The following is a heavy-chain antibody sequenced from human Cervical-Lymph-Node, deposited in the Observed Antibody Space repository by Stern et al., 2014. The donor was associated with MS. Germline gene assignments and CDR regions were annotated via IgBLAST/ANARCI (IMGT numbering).Heavy chain of an antibody. CDR1: GYIFGNFY. CDR3: ARPGYSGYDWQFYFDS. Sequence: VQLVQSGAEVKTPGASVRVSCQSSGYIFGNFYMHWVRQAPGEGLEGVGMINPRGGSSSYAQKFRGRLTITSDTSTSTVYMELSSLRSEDTAVYYCARPGYSGYDWQFYFDSWGRGTLVTVSS. V-gene: IGHV1-46*01. CDR2: INPRGGSS. J-gene: IGHJ4*02. D-gene: IGHD5-12*01.